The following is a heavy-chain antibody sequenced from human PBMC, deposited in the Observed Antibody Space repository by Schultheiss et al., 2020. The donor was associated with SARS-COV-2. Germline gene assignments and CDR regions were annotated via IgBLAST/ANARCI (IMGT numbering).Heavy chain of an antibody. V-gene: IGHV3-30*03. CDR1: GFTFSSYG. J-gene: IGHJ4*02. CDR3: ARLSAAAGYDTFDY. CDR2: ISYDGSNK. Sequence: GESLKISCAASGFTFSSYGMHWVRQAPGKGLEWVAVISYDGSNKYYADSVKGRFTISRDNAKNSLYLQMNSLRAEDTAVYYCARLSAAAGYDTFDYWGQGTLVTVSS. D-gene: IGHD6-13*01.